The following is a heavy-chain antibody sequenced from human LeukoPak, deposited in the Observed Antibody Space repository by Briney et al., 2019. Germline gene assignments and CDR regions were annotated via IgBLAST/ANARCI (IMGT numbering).Heavy chain of an antibody. CDR2: MNLYSGNT. Sequence: GSVKVSCEASRYTLTSYVINWGPQAAGQGGEWMGWMNLYSGNTDYARTFQGRITMTRDTSKTPVFMELSSLRSDDTAIYFCARHLRNTPMIILDYWGQGTQVTVSS. J-gene: IGHJ4*02. CDR3: ARHLRNTPMIILDY. D-gene: IGHD5-18*01. V-gene: IGHV1-8*01. CDR1: RYTLTSYV.